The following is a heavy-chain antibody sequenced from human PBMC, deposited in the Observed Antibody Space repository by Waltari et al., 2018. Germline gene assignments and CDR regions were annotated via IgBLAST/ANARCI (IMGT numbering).Heavy chain of an antibody. J-gene: IGHJ6*02. CDR3: ARDLYHAMDV. Sequence: EVRLVESGGGLVQPGGSLRLSCAASGFTFRRHWLHWVRQVPGKGLVWVLRGKEYGRSISYADSVKGRFSISRDNAKNMLYLQMNSLRAEDTAVYYCARDLYHAMDVWGQGTTVIVSS. CDR2: GKEYGRSI. CDR1: GFTFRRHW. V-gene: IGHV3-74*01.